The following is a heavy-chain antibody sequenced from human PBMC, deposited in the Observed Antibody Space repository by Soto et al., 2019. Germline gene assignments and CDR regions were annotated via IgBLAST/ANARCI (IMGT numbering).Heavy chain of an antibody. CDR1: GFSLSTSGVG. CDR3: AHSGYYYDSSGYNIDY. Sequence: QITLKESGPTLVKPTQTLTLTCTFSGFSLSTSGVGVGWIRQPPGKALEWLALIYWDDDKRYSPSLKSRLTITXXTXKXXVVLTMTNMDPVDTATYYCAHSGYYYDSSGYNIDYWGQGTLVTVSS. CDR2: IYWDDDK. J-gene: IGHJ4*02. V-gene: IGHV2-5*02. D-gene: IGHD3-22*01.